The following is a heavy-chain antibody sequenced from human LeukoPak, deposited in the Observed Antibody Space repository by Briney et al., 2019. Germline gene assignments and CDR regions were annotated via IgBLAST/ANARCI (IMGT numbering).Heavy chain of an antibody. CDR2: ISGSGGST. J-gene: IGHJ6*02. V-gene: IGHV3-23*01. D-gene: IGHD6-13*01. CDR1: GFTFSSYA. Sequence: GGSLRLSCAASGFTFSSYAMSWVRQAPGKGLEWVSAISGSGGSTYYADSVKGRFTISRDNSKNTLYLQMNSLRAEDTAVYYCAKESSSWYLPYYYYYGMDVWGQGTTVAVSS. CDR3: AKESSSWYLPYYYYYGMDV.